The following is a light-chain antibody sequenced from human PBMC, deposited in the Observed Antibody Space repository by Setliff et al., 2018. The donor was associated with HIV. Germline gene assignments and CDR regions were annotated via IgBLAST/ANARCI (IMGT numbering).Light chain of an antibody. CDR3: QQYGSSRT. V-gene: IGKV3-20*01. Sequence: EIVLTQSPGTLSLSPGERATLSCRASQSVSSYLAWYQQKPGQAPRLLIYDASSRATGIPDRFSGSGSGTDFTLTISRLESEDFAVYCQQYGSSRTFGQGTK. CDR1: QSVSSY. CDR2: DAS. J-gene: IGKJ1*01.